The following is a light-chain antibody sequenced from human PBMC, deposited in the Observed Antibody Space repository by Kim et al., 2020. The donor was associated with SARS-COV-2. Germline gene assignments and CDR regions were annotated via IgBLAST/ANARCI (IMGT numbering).Light chain of an antibody. Sequence: RVTISCTGSSSNIGAVYDVPWYQQLPGTAPKLLIYGNSNRPSGVPDRFSGSKSGTSASLAITGLQAEDEADYYCQSYDSSLSGVVFGGGTQLTVL. CDR1: SSNIGAVYD. V-gene: IGLV1-40*01. CDR2: GNS. CDR3: QSYDSSLSGVV. J-gene: IGLJ2*01.